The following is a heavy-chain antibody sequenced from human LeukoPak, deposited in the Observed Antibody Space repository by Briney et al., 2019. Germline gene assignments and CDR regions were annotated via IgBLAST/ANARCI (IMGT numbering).Heavy chain of an antibody. V-gene: IGHV4-34*01. Sequence: SETLSLTCAVYGGSFSGYYWSWIRQPPGKGLEWIGEVNHSGSTNYNPSLKSRVTISVDTSKNQFSLKLSPVTAADTAVYYCATSPIVVVPAAKSNWFDPWGQGTLVTVSS. CDR2: VNHSGST. CDR3: ATSPIVVVPAAKSNWFDP. CDR1: GGSFSGYY. D-gene: IGHD2-2*01. J-gene: IGHJ5*02.